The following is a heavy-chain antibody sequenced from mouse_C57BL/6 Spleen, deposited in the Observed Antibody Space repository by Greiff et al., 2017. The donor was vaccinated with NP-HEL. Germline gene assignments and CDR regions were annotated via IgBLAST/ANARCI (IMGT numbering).Heavy chain of an antibody. CDR2: ISNGGGST. V-gene: IGHV5-12*01. Sequence: DVHLVESGGGLVQPGGSLKLSCAASGFTFSDYYMYWVRQTPEKRLEWVAYISNGGGSTYYPDTVKGRFTISRDNAKNTLYLQMSRLKSEDTAMYYCARHLRPGGYALDYWGQGTSVTVSS. D-gene: IGHD3-2*02. CDR3: ARHLRPGGYALDY. CDR1: GFTFSDYY. J-gene: IGHJ4*01.